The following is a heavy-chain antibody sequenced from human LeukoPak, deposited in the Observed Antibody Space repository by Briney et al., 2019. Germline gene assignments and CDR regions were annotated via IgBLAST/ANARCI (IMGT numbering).Heavy chain of an antibody. CDR3: ARRAGAYTHPYDY. D-gene: IGHD3-16*01. V-gene: IGHV3-53*01. CDR2: IYSAGSI. J-gene: IGHJ4*02. CDR1: GFTFSSYG. Sequence: PGGSLRLSCAASGFTFSSYGMSWVRQAPGKGLEWVSFIYSAGSIYYSDSVKGRFTISIDNSKNTLYLQMNSLRAEDTAVYYCARRAGAYTHPYDYWGQGTLVTVSS.